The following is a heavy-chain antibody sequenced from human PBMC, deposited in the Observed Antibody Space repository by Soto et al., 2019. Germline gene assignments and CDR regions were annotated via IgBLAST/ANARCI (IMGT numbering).Heavy chain of an antibody. D-gene: IGHD4-17*01. Sequence: EVQLVESGGGLVQPGGSLRLSCAASGFTFSTHSMNWVRQAPGKGLEWISYITSSDVTMYADSVKGRFTISRDNAKNSLYLQMNSLRAEDTALYHCARGSGYYGRWAWYFDLWGRGTLVTVSS. J-gene: IGHJ2*01. CDR2: ITSSDVT. V-gene: IGHV3-48*01. CDR1: GFTFSTHS. CDR3: ARGSGYYGRWAWYFDL.